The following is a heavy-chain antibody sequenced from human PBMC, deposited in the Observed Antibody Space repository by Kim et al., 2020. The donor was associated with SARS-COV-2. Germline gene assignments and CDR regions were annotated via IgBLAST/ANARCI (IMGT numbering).Heavy chain of an antibody. D-gene: IGHD3-10*01. V-gene: IGHV3-7*01. CDR3: AREMGITMVRGVIFYYY. J-gene: IGHJ6*01. CDR2: IKQDGSEK. Sequence: GGSLRLSCAVSGFTFSSYWMSWVRQAPGKGLEWVANIKQDGSEKYYVDSVKGRFTISRDNAKNSLYLQMNSLRAEDTAVYYCAREMGITMVRGVIFYYY. CDR1: GFTFSSYW.